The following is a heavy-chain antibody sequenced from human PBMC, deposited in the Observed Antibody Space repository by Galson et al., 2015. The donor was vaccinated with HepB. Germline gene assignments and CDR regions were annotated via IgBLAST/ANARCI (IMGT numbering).Heavy chain of an antibody. V-gene: IGHV1-69*13. J-gene: IGHJ4*02. CDR3: ARQYDTSGYYAY. CDR2: IIPMFGSG. CDR1: GGTFSSHT. D-gene: IGHD3-22*01. Sequence: SVKVSCKASGGTFSSHTVSWVRQAPGQGPEWMGGIIPMFGSGTYAQKFRGRVSITADESKSTIYMDLRSLRSEDTAAYYCARQYDTSGYYAYWGQGTLVTVSS.